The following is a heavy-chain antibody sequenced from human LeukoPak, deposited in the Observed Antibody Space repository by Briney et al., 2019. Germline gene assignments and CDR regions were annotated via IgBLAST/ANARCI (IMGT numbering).Heavy chain of an antibody. CDR1: GFTFSNYW. V-gene: IGHV3-74*01. CDR3: ARFRLLDSSGSLDY. J-gene: IGHJ4*02. CDR2: INSDGSDT. Sequence: GGSLRLSCAASGFTFSNYWMHWVRQAPGKGLVWVSRINSDGSDTSYADSVKGRFTISRDNAKNTLYLQMISLRAEDTAVYYCARFRLLDSSGSLDYWGQGTLVTVSS. D-gene: IGHD3-22*01.